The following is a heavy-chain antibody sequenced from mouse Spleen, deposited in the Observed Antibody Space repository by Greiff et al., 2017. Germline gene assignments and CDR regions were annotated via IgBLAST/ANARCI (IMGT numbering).Heavy chain of an antibody. V-gene: IGHV5-9*04. CDR2: ISSGGGNT. Sequence: EVKMVESGGGLVKLGGSLKLSCAASGFTFSSYAMSWVRQTPEKRLEWVATISSGGGNTYYPDSVKGRFTISRDNAKNTLYLQMSSLKSEDTAKYYCARHYGNYEDWFAYWGQGTLVTVSA. CDR1: GFTFSSYA. J-gene: IGHJ3*01. D-gene: IGHD2-1*01. CDR3: ARHYGNYEDWFAY.